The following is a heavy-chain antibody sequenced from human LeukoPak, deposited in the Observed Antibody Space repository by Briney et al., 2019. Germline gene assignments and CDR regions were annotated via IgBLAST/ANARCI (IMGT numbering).Heavy chain of an antibody. J-gene: IGHJ5*02. V-gene: IGHV4-4*07. CDR1: GGSISSYY. CDR2: IYTSGST. CDR3: ARGGYSYGSRWFDP. Sequence: SETLSLTCTVSGGSISSYYWGWIRQPAGKGLEWIGRIYTSGSTNYNPSLKSRVTMSVDTSKNQFSLKLSSVTAADTAVYYCARGGYSYGSRWFDPWGQGTLVTVSS. D-gene: IGHD5-18*01.